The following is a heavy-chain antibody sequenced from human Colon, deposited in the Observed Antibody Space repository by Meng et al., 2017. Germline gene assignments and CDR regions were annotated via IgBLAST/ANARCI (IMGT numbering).Heavy chain of an antibody. Sequence: VQLVETGGDLVQPGGSLRLSCAASGFTVSYQYMTWVRQAPGKGLEWVSVIDSAGATNYADSVKGRFTISRDSSNNTLYLQMDNLRVGDTAVYFCVGGFYFQYWGQGTLVTVSS. CDR3: VGGFYFQY. D-gene: IGHD3-3*01. J-gene: IGHJ1*01. CDR2: IDSAGAT. V-gene: IGHV3-53*02. CDR1: GFTVSYQY.